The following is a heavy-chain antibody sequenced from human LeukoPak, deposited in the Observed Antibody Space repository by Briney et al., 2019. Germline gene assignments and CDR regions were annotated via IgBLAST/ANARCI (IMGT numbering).Heavy chain of an antibody. CDR2: INHSGST. V-gene: IGHV4-34*01. J-gene: IGHJ4*02. CDR3: ARSDYGGNLGY. CDR1: GGSFSGYY. Sequence: SETLSLTCAVYGGSFSGYYWSWIRQPPGKGLEWIGEINHSGSTNYNPSLKSRVTISVDTSKNQFSLKLSSVTAADTAVYYCARSDYGGNLGYWGQGTLATVSS. D-gene: IGHD4-23*01.